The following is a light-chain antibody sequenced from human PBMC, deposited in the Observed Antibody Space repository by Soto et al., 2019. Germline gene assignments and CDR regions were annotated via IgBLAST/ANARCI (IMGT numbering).Light chain of an antibody. V-gene: IGLV2-14*03. CDR3: NSYTSSTTYV. CDR1: NSDVGGYNY. J-gene: IGLJ1*01. CDR2: DVT. Sequence: QSALTQPASVSGSLGQSITISCTGTNSDVGGYNYVSWYQNHPGKAPKLIIHDVTNRPSGVSNRFSGSKSGNTASLIISGLQAEDEADYICNSYTSSTTYVFVTGTKVTVL.